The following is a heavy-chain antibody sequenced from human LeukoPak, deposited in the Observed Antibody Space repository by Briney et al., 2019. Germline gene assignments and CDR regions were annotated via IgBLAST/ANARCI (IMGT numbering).Heavy chain of an antibody. CDR2: IDYSGST. V-gene: IGHV4-31*03. CDR1: GGSISSGGYC. Sequence: SETLSLTCTVSGGSISSGGYCWSWLRQHPGKGLVWIVYIDYSGSTYYHPSLKSRVNISVDTSKNQFSLKLSSATAADKAVYYCAREGVNYYGSSGYETIDAFDIWGQGTMVTVSS. D-gene: IGHD3-22*01. CDR3: AREGVNYYGSSGYETIDAFDI. J-gene: IGHJ3*02.